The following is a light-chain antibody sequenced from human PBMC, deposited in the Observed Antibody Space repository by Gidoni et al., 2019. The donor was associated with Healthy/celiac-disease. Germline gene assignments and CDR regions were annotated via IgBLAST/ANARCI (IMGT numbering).Light chain of an antibody. J-gene: IGKJ2*02. Sequence: DIQITQSPSSLSASVGDRVTITCQASQDISNYLNWYQQKPGKPPKLLIYDASNLETGVPSRFSGSGSGTDVTFTISSLQPEDIATYYCQQYDNLPAWTFGQGTKLEIK. CDR3: QQYDNLPAWT. CDR2: DAS. CDR1: QDISNY. V-gene: IGKV1-33*01.